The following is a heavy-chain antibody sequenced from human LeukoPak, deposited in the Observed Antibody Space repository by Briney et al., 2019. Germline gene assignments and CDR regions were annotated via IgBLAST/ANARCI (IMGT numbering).Heavy chain of an antibody. CDR3: ARRGRQLEWHRGNTPRNWFDP. CDR1: GGSISSSSYY. V-gene: IGHV4-39*01. CDR2: IYYSGST. J-gene: IGHJ5*02. Sequence: IPSETLSLTCTVSGGSISSSSYYWGWIRQPPGKGLEWIGRIYYSGSTYYNPSLKSRVTISVDTSKNQFSLKLSSVTAADTAVYYCARRGRQLEWHRGNTPRNWFDPWGQGTLVTVSS. D-gene: IGHD1-1*01.